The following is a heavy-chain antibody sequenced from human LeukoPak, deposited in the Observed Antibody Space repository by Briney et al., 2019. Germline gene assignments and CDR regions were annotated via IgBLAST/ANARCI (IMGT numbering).Heavy chain of an antibody. J-gene: IGHJ4*02. Sequence: PGGSLRLSCAASGFTFSDYWMHWVRQAPGKGLVWVARINSDGSSTSYADSVKGRFSISRDNAKNTLYLQMNSLRAEDTAVYYCAREDYGDYGAFDYWGQGTLVTVSS. V-gene: IGHV3-74*01. CDR2: INSDGSST. CDR3: AREDYGDYGAFDY. CDR1: GFTFSDYW. D-gene: IGHD4-17*01.